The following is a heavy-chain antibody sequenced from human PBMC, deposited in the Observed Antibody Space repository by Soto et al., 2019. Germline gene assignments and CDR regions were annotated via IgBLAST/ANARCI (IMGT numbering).Heavy chain of an antibody. CDR2: INPNSGGT. J-gene: IGHJ2*01. CDR3: ARDPVGGNRYWYFDL. Sequence: QVQLVQSGAEVKKPGASVKVSCKASGYTFTGYYMHWVRQAPGQGLEWMGWINPNSGGTNYAQKFQGRVTMTRDTSISTAYMELSRLRSDDTAVYYCARDPVGGNRYWYFDLWGRGALVTVSS. CDR1: GYTFTGYY. V-gene: IGHV1-2*02. D-gene: IGHD2-15*01.